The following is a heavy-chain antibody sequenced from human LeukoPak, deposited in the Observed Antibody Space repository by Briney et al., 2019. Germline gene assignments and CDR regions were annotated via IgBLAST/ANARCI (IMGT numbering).Heavy chain of an antibody. CDR2: IYYSGST. J-gene: IGHJ4*02. V-gene: IGHV4-59*11. Sequence: PSETLSLTCTVSGGSISSHYWSWIRQPPGKGLEWIGYIYYSGSTNYNPSLKSRVTISVDTSKNQFSLKLSSVTAADTAVYYCARLGGSSRVFDYWGKGTRVTVSS. CDR1: GGSISSHY. CDR3: ARLGGSSRVFDY. D-gene: IGHD1-26*01.